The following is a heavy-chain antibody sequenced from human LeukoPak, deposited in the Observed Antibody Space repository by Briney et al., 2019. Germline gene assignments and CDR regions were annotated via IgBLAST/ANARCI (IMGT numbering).Heavy chain of an antibody. CDR1: GYTFTSYY. CDR3: AKDRPSSMVRGPMPDY. D-gene: IGHD3-10*01. CDR2: INPSGGST. Sequence: ASVKVSCKASGYTFTSYYMHWVRQAPGQGLEWMGIINPSGGSTSYAQKFQGRVTMTRDTSTSTVYMELSSLRAEDTAVYYCAKDRPSSMVRGPMPDYWGQGTLVTVSS. J-gene: IGHJ4*02. V-gene: IGHV1-46*01.